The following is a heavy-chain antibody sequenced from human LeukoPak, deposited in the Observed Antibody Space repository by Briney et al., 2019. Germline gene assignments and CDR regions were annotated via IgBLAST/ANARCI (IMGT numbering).Heavy chain of an antibody. CDR1: GYTFTGYY. CDR3: ARSSSGWYPSHY. CDR2: INPNSGGT. D-gene: IGHD6-19*01. V-gene: IGHV1-2*06. Sequence: ASVTVSCTASGYTFTGYYMHWVRQAPGQGLEWVGRINPNSGGTNYAQKFQGRVTMTRDTSISTAYMELSRLRSDDTAVYYCARSSSGWYPSHYWGQGTLVTVSS. J-gene: IGHJ4*02.